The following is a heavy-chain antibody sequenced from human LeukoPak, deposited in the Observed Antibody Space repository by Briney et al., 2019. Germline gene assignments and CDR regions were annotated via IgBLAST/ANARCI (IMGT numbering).Heavy chain of an antibody. CDR2: INPNSGGT. CDR1: GYTFTSNY. CDR3: ARAAPGSSDAFDI. Sequence: ASVKVSCKASGYTFTSNYMHWVRQAPGQGLEWMGWINPNSGGTNYAQKFQGRVTMTRDTSISTAYMELSRLRSDDTAVYYCARAAPGSSDAFDIWGQGTMVTVSS. D-gene: IGHD3-10*01. V-gene: IGHV1-2*02. J-gene: IGHJ3*02.